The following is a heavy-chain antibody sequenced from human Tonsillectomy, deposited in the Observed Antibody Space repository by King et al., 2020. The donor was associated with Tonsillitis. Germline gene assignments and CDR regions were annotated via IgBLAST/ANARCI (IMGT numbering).Heavy chain of an antibody. CDR1: GGTFTNNG. CDR2: IIPNFNTT. V-gene: IGHV1-69*01. J-gene: IGHJ6*02. D-gene: IGHD3-10*01. CDR3: ARPMGRGVISRNYYYAMDV. Sequence: VQLVESGAEVKKSGSPVTVSCKTSGGTFTNNGISWLRQAPGQGLEWMGGIIPNFNTTNYAQKFQGRVTITADDSTSTAYMELSGLRSEDTAVYYCARPMGRGVISRNYYYAMDVWGQGTTVTVSS.